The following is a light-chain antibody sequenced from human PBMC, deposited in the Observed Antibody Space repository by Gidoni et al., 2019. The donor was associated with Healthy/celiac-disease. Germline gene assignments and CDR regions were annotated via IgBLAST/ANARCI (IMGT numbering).Light chain of an antibody. Sequence: IVMTQSPLTLPVTPGEPASISCRSSQSLLHSNGYTYLDWYLRKPGQSPQLLIYLGSNRASGVPDRFSGSGSGTDFTLKISRVEAEDVGVYYCMQALQTPLTFGGGTKVEIK. CDR3: MQALQTPLT. CDR2: LGS. V-gene: IGKV2-28*01. J-gene: IGKJ4*01. CDR1: QSLLHSNGYTY.